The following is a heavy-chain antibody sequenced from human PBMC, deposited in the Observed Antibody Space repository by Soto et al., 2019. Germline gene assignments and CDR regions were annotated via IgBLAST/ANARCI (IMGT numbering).Heavy chain of an antibody. J-gene: IGHJ4*02. Sequence: SDTRSRTCSFYVGSFSGYACTLVRQPPGKGLEWVGYINHSGSTNYKPSLNSRVTISVDTSKNQFSLKLSSVTAADTAVYYCARLVKWNYSDYWGKGTLVTXS. CDR1: VGSFSGYA. CDR2: INHSGST. CDR3: ARLVKWNYSDY. D-gene: IGHD2-21*01. V-gene: IGHV4-34*01.